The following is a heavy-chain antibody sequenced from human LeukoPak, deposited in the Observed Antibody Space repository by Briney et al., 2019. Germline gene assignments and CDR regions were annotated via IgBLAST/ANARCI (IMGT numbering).Heavy chain of an antibody. V-gene: IGHV4-34*01. CDR1: GGSFSGYY. D-gene: IGHD3-9*01. CDR2: INRSGST. Sequence: SETLSLTCAVYGGSFSGYYWSWIRQPPGKGLEWIGEINRSGSTNYNPSLKSRVTISVDTSKNQFSLKLSSVTAADTAVYYCARGLSITIFRPYYYGMDVWGQGTTVTVSS. J-gene: IGHJ6*02. CDR3: ARGLSITIFRPYYYGMDV.